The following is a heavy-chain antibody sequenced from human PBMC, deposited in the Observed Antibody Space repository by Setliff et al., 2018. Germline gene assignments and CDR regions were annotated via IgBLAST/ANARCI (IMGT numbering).Heavy chain of an antibody. D-gene: IGHD3-9*01. J-gene: IGHJ6*04. V-gene: IGHV4-59*08. CDR3: ARHALSFDSAWDV. CDR1: GVSITSYY. Sequence: SETLSLTCSVSGVSITSYYWSWIRQPPGKGLEWIAYIHNNGRIKYNPALKSRVTISLDTSKNQFSLNLNSATAADTAVYYCARHALSFDSAWDVWGKGTTVTVSS. CDR2: IHNNGRI.